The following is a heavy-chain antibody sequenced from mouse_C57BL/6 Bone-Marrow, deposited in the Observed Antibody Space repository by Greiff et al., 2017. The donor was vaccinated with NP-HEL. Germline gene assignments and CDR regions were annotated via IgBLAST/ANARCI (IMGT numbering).Heavy chain of an antibody. CDR3: ASYVFAY. V-gene: IGHV2-2*01. CDR2: IWSGGST. J-gene: IGHJ3*01. D-gene: IGHD2-12*01. CDR1: GFSLTSYG. Sequence: QVQLQQSGPGLVQPSQSLSITCTVSGFSLTSYGVHWVRQSPGKGLEWLGVIWSGGSTDYNAAFISRLSISKDNSKSRVFFKMNSLQADDTAIYYCASYVFAYWGQETLVTVSA.